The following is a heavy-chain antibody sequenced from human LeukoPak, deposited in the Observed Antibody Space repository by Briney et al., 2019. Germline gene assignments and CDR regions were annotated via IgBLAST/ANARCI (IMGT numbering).Heavy chain of an antibody. D-gene: IGHD2-15*01. J-gene: IGHJ4*02. CDR1: GDSVSRPY. CDR3: TKNAGRGRSNDF. Sequence: PSETLSLTCSVSGDSVSRPYWSWIRQPPGRGLEWMGYIQSSGIINYNPSLQGRVTIASDTSKNQISLSLSSVSAADTAIYYCTKNAGRGRSNDFWGQGTLATVSS. CDR2: IQSSGII. V-gene: IGHV4-59*02.